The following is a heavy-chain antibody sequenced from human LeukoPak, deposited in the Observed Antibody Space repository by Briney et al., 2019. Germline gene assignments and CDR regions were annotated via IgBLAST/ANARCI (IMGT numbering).Heavy chain of an antibody. Sequence: GESLKISCTGSGYTFTTYWIGWVRQVPGKGLEWMGIIYPSDSDTRYSPSFQGQVTISADKSFSTAYLQWSSLKASDTAMYYCAREYGSRCDYLGQGTLVTVSS. CDR1: GYTFTTYW. V-gene: IGHV5-51*01. D-gene: IGHD1-26*01. J-gene: IGHJ4*02. CDR2: IYPSDSDT. CDR3: AREYGSRCDY.